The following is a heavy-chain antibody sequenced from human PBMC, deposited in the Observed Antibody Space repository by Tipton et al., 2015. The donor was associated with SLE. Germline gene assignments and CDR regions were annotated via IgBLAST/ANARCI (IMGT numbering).Heavy chain of an antibody. CDR3: VSSVTVSGLNWFDP. CDR1: GGSISSSGYY. V-gene: IGHV4-39*01. Sequence: TLSLTCSVSGGSISSSGYYWGWIRQPPGKGLEWIGSIYESGSTYYNPSLKSRVTMSADTSKNQFSLKLKSVTAADTAVYYCVSSVTVSGLNWFDPWGQGTLVTVSS. J-gene: IGHJ5*02. D-gene: IGHD3-3*01. CDR2: IYESGST.